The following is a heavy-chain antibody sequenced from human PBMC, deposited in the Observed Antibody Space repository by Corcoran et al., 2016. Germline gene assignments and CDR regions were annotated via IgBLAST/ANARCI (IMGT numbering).Heavy chain of an antibody. J-gene: IGHJ3*01. V-gene: IGHV2-70*04. CDR1: GFSLTTRGMR. Sequence: QVTLRESGPALVKPTQTLTLPCTFSGFSLTTRGMRVSWIRQPPGEALEWLARIDWNDDKFYSTSLKTRLTMSKDTSKNQVVLTMNNMDPADTAMYYCARAPQYTSGWPDAFDVWGQGIMVTVSS. D-gene: IGHD6-19*01. CDR3: ARAPQYTSGWPDAFDV. CDR2: IDWNDDK.